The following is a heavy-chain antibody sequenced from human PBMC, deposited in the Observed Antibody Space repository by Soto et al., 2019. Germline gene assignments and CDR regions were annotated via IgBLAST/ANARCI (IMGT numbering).Heavy chain of an antibody. CDR1: GFTSVSYT. J-gene: IGHJ4*02. CDR2: ISSSSSYI. V-gene: IGHV3-21*01. Sequence: EVQLVESGGGLVKPGGSLRLSCAASGFTSVSYTMNWFRQAPGKGLEWVSSISSSSSYIYYADSVKGRFTISRDNAKNSLYLQMNSLRAEDTAVYYCARGTLTMRLVFIYWGQGTLVTVSS. D-gene: IGHD6-19*01. CDR3: ARGTLTMRLVFIY.